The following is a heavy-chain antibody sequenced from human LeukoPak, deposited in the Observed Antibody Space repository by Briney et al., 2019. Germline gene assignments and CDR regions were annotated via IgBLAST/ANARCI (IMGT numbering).Heavy chain of an antibody. CDR3: ARGGARYLDN. Sequence: GGSLRLSCVASGFSFNSYTMSWVRQAPGKGLEWVAKMKEDGSDIYYVDSVKGRFTICRDNAKNSLCLQMSSLRVEGTAVYYCARGGARYLDNWGQGTLVTVSS. V-gene: IGHV3-7*01. CDR2: MKEDGSDI. CDR1: GFSFNSYT. J-gene: IGHJ4*02. D-gene: IGHD3-9*01.